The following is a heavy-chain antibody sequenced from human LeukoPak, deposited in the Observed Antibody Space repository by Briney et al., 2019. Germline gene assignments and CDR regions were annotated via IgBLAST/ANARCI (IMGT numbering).Heavy chain of an antibody. CDR1: GFTFSRYW. D-gene: IGHD3-3*01. CDR3: AKARFSGMGGILS. Sequence: GGSLRLSCAASGFTFSRYWMHWVRQAPGKGLVWVARINSDGSTTSGADSGKGRFTISRDNAKNTLYLQMNSLRAEGTAVYYCAKARFSGMGGILSWGQGTMVTVSS. V-gene: IGHV3-74*01. CDR2: INSDGSTT. J-gene: IGHJ3*01.